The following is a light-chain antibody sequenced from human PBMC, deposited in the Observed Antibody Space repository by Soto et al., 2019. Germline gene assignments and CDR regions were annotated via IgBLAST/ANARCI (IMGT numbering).Light chain of an antibody. J-gene: IGLJ1*01. CDR2: EVS. CDR3: SSYPSSSIDYV. V-gene: IGLV2-14*01. CDR1: SSDVGGYNY. Sequence: QSALTQPASVSGSPGQSITISCTGTSSDVGGYNYVSWYQQHPGKAPKLMIYEVSNRPSGVSNRFSGSKSGNTASLTISGLPDDDEADYYCSSYPSSSIDYVFGTGTKVTVL.